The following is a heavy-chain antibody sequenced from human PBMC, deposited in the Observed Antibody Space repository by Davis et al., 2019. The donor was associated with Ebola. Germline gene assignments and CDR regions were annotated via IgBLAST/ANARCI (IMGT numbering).Heavy chain of an antibody. J-gene: IGHJ4*02. CDR2: ISSSSSTI. CDR3: ARSLLSYSSSQFDY. D-gene: IGHD6-6*01. CDR1: GFTFSSYS. V-gene: IGHV3-48*02. Sequence: PGGSLRLSCAASGFTFSSYSMNWVRQAPGKGLEWVSYISSSSSTIYYADSVKGRFTISRDNAKNSLYLQMNSLRDEDTAVYYCARSLLSYSSSQFDYWGQGTLVTVSS.